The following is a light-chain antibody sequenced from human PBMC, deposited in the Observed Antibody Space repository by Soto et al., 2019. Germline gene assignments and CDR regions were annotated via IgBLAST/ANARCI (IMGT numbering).Light chain of an antibody. Sequence: QSALTQPASVSGSPGQSITISCTGTSSDVGGYKYVSWYQQHPGKAPKLIIYEVTNRPSGISNRFSGSKSGNTASLTISGLQAEDEADYFCSSYTTSSTLVFVGGSKLTVL. V-gene: IGLV2-14*01. CDR3: SSYTTSSTLV. CDR1: SSDVGGYKY. CDR2: EVT. J-gene: IGLJ2*01.